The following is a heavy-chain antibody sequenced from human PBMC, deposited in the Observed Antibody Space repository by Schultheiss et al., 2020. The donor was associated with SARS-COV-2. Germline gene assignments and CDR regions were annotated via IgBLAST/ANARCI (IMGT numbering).Heavy chain of an antibody. Sequence: SETLSLTCTVSGGSISSGGYYWSWIRQHPGKGLEWIGYIYYSGSTNYNPSLKSRVTISVDTSKNQFSLKLSSVTAADTAVYYCARVRKGSSPPRPRGSYYGMDVWGQGTTVTVSS. J-gene: IGHJ6*02. CDR1: GGSISSGGYY. CDR2: IYYSGST. CDR3: ARVRKGSSPPRPRGSYYGMDV. V-gene: IGHV4-31*03. D-gene: IGHD6-6*01.